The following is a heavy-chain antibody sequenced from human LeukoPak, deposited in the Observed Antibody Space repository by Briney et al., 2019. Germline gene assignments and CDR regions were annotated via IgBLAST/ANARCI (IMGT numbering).Heavy chain of an antibody. CDR1: GGTFSSYA. J-gene: IGHJ6*03. D-gene: IGHD4-17*01. V-gene: IGHV1-69*05. CDR3: ARDKMTTVTKPHYYYYYHMDV. Sequence: SVKVSCKASGGTFSSYAISWVRQAPGQGLEWMGRIIPIFGTANYAQKFQGRVTITTDESTSTAYMELSSLRSEDTAVYYCARDKMTTVTKPHYYYYYHMDVWGKGTTVTVSS. CDR2: IIPIFGTA.